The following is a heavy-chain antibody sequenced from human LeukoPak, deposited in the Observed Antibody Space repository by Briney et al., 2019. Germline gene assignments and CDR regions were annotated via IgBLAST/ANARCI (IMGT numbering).Heavy chain of an antibody. CDR2: IYYTGST. CDR3: ARGSVRGEFDP. CDR1: GGSISTYY. D-gene: IGHD3-10*01. V-gene: IGHV4-59*07. Sequence: SDTLSLTCTVAGGSISTYYWSWVRQPPGKGLEWIGYIYYTGSTDYNPSLKSRVTMSVDTSKNQFSLKLSSVTAADTAVYSCARGSVRGEFDPWGQGTLVTVSS. J-gene: IGHJ5*02.